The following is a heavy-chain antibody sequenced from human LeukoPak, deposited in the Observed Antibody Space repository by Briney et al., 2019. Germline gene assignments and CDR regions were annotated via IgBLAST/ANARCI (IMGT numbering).Heavy chain of an antibody. CDR3: ARDPRYGSGQTWFDP. D-gene: IGHD3-10*01. CDR2: INPSGGST. J-gene: IGHJ5*02. Sequence: ASVRVSCKASGYTFTSYYMHWVRQAPGQGLEWMGIINPSGGSTNYAQKLQDRVTMTRDTSTSTVYMELSSLRSEDTAVYYCARDPRYGSGQTWFDPWGQGTVVTVSS. V-gene: IGHV1-46*01. CDR1: GYTFTSYY.